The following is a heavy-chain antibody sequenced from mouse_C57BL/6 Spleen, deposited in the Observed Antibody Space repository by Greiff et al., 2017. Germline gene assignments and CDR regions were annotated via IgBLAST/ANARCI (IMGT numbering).Heavy chain of an antibody. D-gene: IGHD2-4*01. Sequence: VQLKQSGPELVKPGASVKISCKASGYSFTGYYMNWVKQSPEKSLEWIGEINPSTGGTTYNQKFKAKATLTVDKSSSTAYMQLKSLTSEDSAVYYCAKASDYPYFDYWGQGTTLTVSS. CDR2: INPSTGGT. J-gene: IGHJ2*01. V-gene: IGHV1-42*01. CDR3: AKASDYPYFDY. CDR1: GYSFTGYY.